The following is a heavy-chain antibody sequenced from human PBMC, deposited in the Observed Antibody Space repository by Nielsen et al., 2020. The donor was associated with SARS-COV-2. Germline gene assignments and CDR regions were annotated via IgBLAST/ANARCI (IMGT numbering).Heavy chain of an antibody. J-gene: IGHJ4*02. Sequence: SLKISCAASGFTFSSYSMSWVRQAPGKGLEWVSGISWNSGSIGYADSVKGRFTISRDNAKNSLYLQMNSLRAEDTALYYCANHPDRYSSSWYAGYWGQGTLVTVSS. D-gene: IGHD6-13*01. CDR2: ISWNSGSI. V-gene: IGHV3-9*01. CDR3: ANHPDRYSSSWYAGY. CDR1: GFTFSSYS.